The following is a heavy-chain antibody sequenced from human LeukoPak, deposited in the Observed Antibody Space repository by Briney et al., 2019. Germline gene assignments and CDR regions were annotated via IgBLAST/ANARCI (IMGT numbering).Heavy chain of an antibody. V-gene: IGHV3-20*04. CDR3: ARTRRFLEWLLFDY. CDR2: INWNGGST. J-gene: IGHJ4*02. CDR1: GFTFDDYG. D-gene: IGHD3-3*01. Sequence: GGSLRLSCAASGFTFDDYGTSWVRQAPGKGLEWVSGINWNGGSTGYADSVKGRFTISRDNAKNSLYLQMNSLRAEDTALYYCARTRRFLEWLLFDYWGQGTLVTVSS.